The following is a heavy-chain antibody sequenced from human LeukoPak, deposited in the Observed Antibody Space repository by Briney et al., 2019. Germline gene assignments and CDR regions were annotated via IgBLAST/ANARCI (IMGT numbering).Heavy chain of an antibody. Sequence: GGSLRLSCAASGFTFSSYSIHWVRQAPGKGLEWVAVIWYDGSNKYYADSVKGRFTISRDNSKNTMYLQMNSLRVGDTAVYYCARDLTHYFDYWGQGTLVTVSS. CDR1: GFTFSSYS. CDR3: ARDLTHYFDY. V-gene: IGHV3-33*08. CDR2: IWYDGSNK. J-gene: IGHJ4*02.